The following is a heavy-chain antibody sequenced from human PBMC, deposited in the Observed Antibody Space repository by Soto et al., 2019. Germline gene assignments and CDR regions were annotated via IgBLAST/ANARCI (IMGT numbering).Heavy chain of an antibody. CDR1: GGSITSGAYY. D-gene: IGHD3-10*01. CDR2: IYYSGRT. V-gene: IGHV4-31*03. J-gene: IGHJ4*02. CDR3: ARDLRGGTLFDY. Sequence: QVQLQESGPGLVKPSQTLSLTCSVSGGSITSGAYYWSWIRQHPGTVLEWIGFIYYSGRTYYNPSLKSRVTISLDTSENQFSLKLNSVTAADTAVYYCARDLRGGTLFDYWGQGALVTVSS.